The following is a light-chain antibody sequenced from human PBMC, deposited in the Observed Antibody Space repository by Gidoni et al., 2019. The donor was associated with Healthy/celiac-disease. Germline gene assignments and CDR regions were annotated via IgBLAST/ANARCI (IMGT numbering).Light chain of an antibody. Sequence: SSELTQEPAVSVALGQAVRITCQGDSLRSYYASWYQQKPGQAPLLVIYGKNNRPSGIPDRFSGSSSGNTASLPISAAQAEDESDYYCNSRDSSGNHLSVFGTGTKATVL. CDR2: GKN. CDR1: SLRSYY. CDR3: NSRDSSGNHLSV. V-gene: IGLV3-19*01. J-gene: IGLJ1*01.